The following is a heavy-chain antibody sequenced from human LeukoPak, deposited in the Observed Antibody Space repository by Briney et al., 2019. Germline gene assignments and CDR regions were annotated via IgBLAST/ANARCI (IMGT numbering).Heavy chain of an antibody. CDR2: IYPGDSDT. J-gene: IGHJ4*02. Sequence: GESLKISCKGSGYSFTSYWIGWVRQMPGKGLEWMGIIYPGDSDTRYSPPFQGQVTTSADKSISTAYLQWSSLKASDTAMYYCARIDIPYGDYEFDYWGQGTLVTVSS. CDR1: GYSFTSYW. D-gene: IGHD4-17*01. V-gene: IGHV5-51*01. CDR3: ARIDIPYGDYEFDY.